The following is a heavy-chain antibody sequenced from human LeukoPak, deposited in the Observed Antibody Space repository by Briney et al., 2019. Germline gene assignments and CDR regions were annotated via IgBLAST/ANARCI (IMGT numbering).Heavy chain of an antibody. CDR1: GYTFTSYG. V-gene: IGHV1-2*02. CDR2: INPNSGGT. D-gene: IGHD5-18*01. CDR3: AREKEYSYGYKSDAFDI. J-gene: IGHJ3*02. Sequence: ASVKVSCKASGYTFTSYGISWVRQAPGQGLEWMGWINPNSGGTNYAQKFQGRVTMTRDTSISTAYMELSRLRSDDTAVYYCAREKEYSYGYKSDAFDIWGQGTMVTVAS.